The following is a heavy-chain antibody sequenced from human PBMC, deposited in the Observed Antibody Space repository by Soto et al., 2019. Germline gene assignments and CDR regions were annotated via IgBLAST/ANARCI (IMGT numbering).Heavy chain of an antibody. CDR3: VRGGGYGYQNYFDL. V-gene: IGHV4-31*03. CDR2: IYNSGTA. D-gene: IGHD6-25*01. J-gene: IGHJ5*02. Sequence: QVQLQESGPGLVKPSQTLSLTCTVPGGSINSGGYYWTWILQHAGKGLEWFGNIYNSGTAYYNPSLEGRVSISLDTSKYQFSLKVTSVTDADSAVYYCVRGGGYGYQNYFDLWGQVIRVTVSS. CDR1: GGSINSGGYY.